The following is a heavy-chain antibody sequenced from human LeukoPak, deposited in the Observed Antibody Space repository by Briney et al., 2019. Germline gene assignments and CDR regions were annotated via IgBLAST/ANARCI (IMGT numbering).Heavy chain of an antibody. J-gene: IGHJ4*02. V-gene: IGHV1-2*06. CDR1: GYTFTGCY. D-gene: IGHD1-7*01. CDR2: INPNSGGT. CDR3: ARDLTGTTSWDLDY. Sequence: ASVKVSCKASGYTFTGCYMHWVRQAPGQGLKWMGRINPNSGGTNYAQKFQGRVTMTRDTSISTAYMELSRLRSDDTAVYYCARDLTGTTSWDLDYWGQGTLVTVSS.